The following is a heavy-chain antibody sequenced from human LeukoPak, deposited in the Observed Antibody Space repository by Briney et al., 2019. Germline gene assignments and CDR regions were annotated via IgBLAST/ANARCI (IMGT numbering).Heavy chain of an antibody. D-gene: IGHD3-22*01. CDR3: TRRLADRSGSLVY. CDR2: IRSKANSYAT. Sequence: GGSLRLSCAACGFTFSGSAMHWVRQASGKGLEWVGRIRSKANSYATAYAASVKGRFTIPRDDSKKTAYLQMNSLKTEDTAVYCCTRRLADRSGSLVYSGQGTLVTVSP. V-gene: IGHV3-73*01. J-gene: IGHJ4*02. CDR1: GFTFSGSA.